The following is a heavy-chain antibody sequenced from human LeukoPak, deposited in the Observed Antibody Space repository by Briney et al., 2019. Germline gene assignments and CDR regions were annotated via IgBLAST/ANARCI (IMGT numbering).Heavy chain of an antibody. CDR1: GYTLTDLS. Sequence: GASVKVSCKVPGYTLTDLSTHWVRQAPGKGLEWMGGFDPEDGETIYAQKFQGRVTMTEDTSTDTAYMELSSLRSGDTAVYYCATASYIVATPRYFDLWGRGTLVTVSS. D-gene: IGHD5-12*01. CDR2: FDPEDGET. J-gene: IGHJ2*01. CDR3: ATASYIVATPRYFDL. V-gene: IGHV1-24*01.